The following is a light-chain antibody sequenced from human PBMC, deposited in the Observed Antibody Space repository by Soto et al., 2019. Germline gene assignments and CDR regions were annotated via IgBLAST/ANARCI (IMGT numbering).Light chain of an antibody. Sequence: QAVVTQEPSLTVSPGGTVTFTCGSSTGTVTSGHYPYWFQQNPGQAPTTLIYDTNNKHSWTPARFSGSLLGGKAALTLSGAQPEDEAEYYCSLLGSGIRVFGGGTKLTVL. J-gene: IGLJ2*01. V-gene: IGLV7-46*01. CDR1: TGTVTSGHY. CDR3: SLLGSGIRV. CDR2: DTN.